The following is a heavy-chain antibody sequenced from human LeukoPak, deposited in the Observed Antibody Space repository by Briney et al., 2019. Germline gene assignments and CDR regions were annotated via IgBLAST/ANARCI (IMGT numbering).Heavy chain of an antibody. CDR3: VRGDSRDY. J-gene: IGHJ4*02. CDR2: IPASGTYS. D-gene: IGHD6-13*01. Sequence: GGSLRLSCAASGFTFSTYTMNWVRQAPGKGLEWVSSIPASGTYSHHADSVKGRFTISRDNAKNSLYLDMDNSRAEDTAVYYCVRGDSRDYWGQGTLVTVSS. V-gene: IGHV3-21*01. CDR1: GFTFSTYT.